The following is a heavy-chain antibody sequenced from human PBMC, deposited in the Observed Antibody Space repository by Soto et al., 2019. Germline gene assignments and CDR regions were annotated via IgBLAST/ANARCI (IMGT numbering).Heavy chain of an antibody. J-gene: IGHJ5*02. Sequence: PVGSLRLSCAASGFTFSSYSMNWVSQAPGKGLEWVSSISSSSSYIYYADSVKGRFTISRDNAKNSLYLQMNSLRAEDTAVYYCARVYYYGSGTTGPGFDPWGQGALVTVSS. D-gene: IGHD3-10*01. V-gene: IGHV3-21*01. CDR3: ARVYYYGSGTTGPGFDP. CDR1: GFTFSSYS. CDR2: ISSSSSYI.